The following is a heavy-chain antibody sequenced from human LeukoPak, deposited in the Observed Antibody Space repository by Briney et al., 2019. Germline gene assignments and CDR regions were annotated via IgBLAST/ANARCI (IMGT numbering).Heavy chain of an antibody. CDR1: GFTFSSYS. CDR2: ISSSSSTI. J-gene: IGHJ4*02. V-gene: IGHV3-48*01. D-gene: IGHD6-19*01. Sequence: GRSLRLSCAASGFTFSSYSMNWVRQAPGKGLEWVSYISSSSSTIYYADSVKGRFTISRDNAKNSLYLQMNSLRAEDTAVYYCARDGSGWHYDFDYWGQGTLVTVSS. CDR3: ARDGSGWHYDFDY.